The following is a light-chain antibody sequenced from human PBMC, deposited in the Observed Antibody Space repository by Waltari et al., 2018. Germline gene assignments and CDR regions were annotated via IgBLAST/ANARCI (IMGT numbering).Light chain of an antibody. J-gene: IGKJ1*01. CDR2: AAS. V-gene: IGKV1-NL1*01. Sequence: DIQMTQSPSSLSASIGDRVTITCRASYAFTNSLAWYQQKPGKGPKLLLYAASRFESGVPSRFSGSGSGTDYTLTISSLQPEDFATYYCQQYWSIPWTFGQGTNVEI. CDR1: YAFTNS. CDR3: QQYWSIPWT.